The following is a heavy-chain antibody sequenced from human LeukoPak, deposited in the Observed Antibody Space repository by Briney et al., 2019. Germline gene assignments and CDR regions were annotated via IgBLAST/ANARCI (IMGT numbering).Heavy chain of an antibody. CDR3: ARDGESRGDAFDI. Sequence: ASVKVSCKASGYTFTSYDINWVRQATGQGLEWMGWMNPNSGNTGYAQKLQGRVTITRNTSISTAYMELSSLRSEDTAVYYCARDGESRGDAFDIWGQGTMVTVSS. V-gene: IGHV1-8*03. D-gene: IGHD3-10*01. J-gene: IGHJ3*02. CDR1: GYTFTSYD. CDR2: MNPNSGNT.